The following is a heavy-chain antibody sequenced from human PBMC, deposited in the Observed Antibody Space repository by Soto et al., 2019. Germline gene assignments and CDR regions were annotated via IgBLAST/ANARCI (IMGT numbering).Heavy chain of an antibody. J-gene: IGHJ4*02. D-gene: IGHD3-10*01. CDR2: ISSSSSTI. CDR3: AREAPLWFGELLDY. Sequence: EVQLVESGGGLVQPGGSLRLSCAASGFTFSSYSMNWVRQAPGKGLEWVSYISSSSSTIYYADSVKGRFTISRDNAKNSLYLQMNSLRDEDTAVYYCAREAPLWFGELLDYWGQGTLVTVSS. V-gene: IGHV3-48*02. CDR1: GFTFSSYS.